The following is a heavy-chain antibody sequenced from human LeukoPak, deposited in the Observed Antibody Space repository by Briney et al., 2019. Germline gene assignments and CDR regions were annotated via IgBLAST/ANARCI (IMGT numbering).Heavy chain of an antibody. J-gene: IGHJ6*03. D-gene: IGHD3-3*01. CDR2: IYTSGST. Sequence: SQTLSLTCTVSGGSISSGSYYWSWIRQPAGKGLEWIVRIYTSGSTNYNPSLKSRVTISVDTSKNQFSLKLSSVTAADTAVYYCARVPSYDFRSGYSYYYYMDVWGKGTTVTVSS. V-gene: IGHV4-61*02. CDR1: GGSISSGSYY. CDR3: ARVPSYDFRSGYSYYYYMDV.